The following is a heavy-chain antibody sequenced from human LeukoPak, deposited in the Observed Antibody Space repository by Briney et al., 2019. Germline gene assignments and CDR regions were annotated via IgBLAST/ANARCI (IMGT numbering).Heavy chain of an antibody. CDR2: ISGSGNGGSI. V-gene: IGHV3-64D*06. D-gene: IGHD2/OR15-2a*01. CDR1: GFVFSIYT. Sequence: GGSLRLSCSASGFVFSIYTMYWVRQAPGKGPEYVSTISGSGNGGSIYYADSVKGRFTISRDDSKSIVYLQMNGLRSEDTAVYYCVKDFGRVRGTPDSWGQGTLVTVSS. J-gene: IGHJ4*02. CDR3: VKDFGRVRGTPDS.